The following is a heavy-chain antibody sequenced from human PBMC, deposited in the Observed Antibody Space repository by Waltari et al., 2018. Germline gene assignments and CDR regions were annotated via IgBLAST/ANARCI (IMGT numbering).Heavy chain of an antibody. D-gene: IGHD1-26*01. V-gene: IGHV4-38-2*01. J-gene: IGHJ4*02. CDR2: IYYSGST. Sequence: QVQLQESGPGLVKPSETLSLTCAVSGYSISSGYYWGWIRQPPGKGLEWIGSIYYSGSTSDNPSLKSRVTMSIDTSKNQFSLNLNSVTAADTAVYYCVRAPYPAPYSGRHYGFDYWGQGTLVSVSS. CDR1: GYSISSGYY. CDR3: VRAPYPAPYSGRHYGFDY.